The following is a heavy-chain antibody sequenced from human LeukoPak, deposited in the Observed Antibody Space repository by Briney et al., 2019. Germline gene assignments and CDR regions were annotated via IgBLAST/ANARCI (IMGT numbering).Heavy chain of an antibody. CDR2: IYYSGST. V-gene: IGHV4-39*01. D-gene: IGHD6-13*01. CDR1: GGSISSSSYY. J-gene: IGHJ5*02. CDR3: ARVGAAGTFNWFDP. Sequence: SETLSLTCTVSGGSISSSSYYWGWIRQPPGKGLEWIGSIYYSGSTYYNPSLKSRVTISVDTSKNQFSLKLSSVTAADTAVCYCARVGAAGTFNWFDPWGQGTLVTVSS.